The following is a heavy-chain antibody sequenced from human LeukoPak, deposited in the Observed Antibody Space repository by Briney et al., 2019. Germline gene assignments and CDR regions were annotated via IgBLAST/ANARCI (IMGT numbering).Heavy chain of an antibody. J-gene: IGHJ4*02. V-gene: IGHV3-9*01. CDR3: TKDGYDTSGYYTH. Sequence: GRSLRLSCAASGFTFDDFAMHWVRQAPGKGLEWVSGISWKSDALGYADSVNGRFTISRDNAKNSLYLQMTSLRVEATTFYYCTKDGYDTSGYYTHWGRGTLVTVSS. CDR1: GFTFDDFA. D-gene: IGHD3-22*01. CDR2: ISWKSDAL.